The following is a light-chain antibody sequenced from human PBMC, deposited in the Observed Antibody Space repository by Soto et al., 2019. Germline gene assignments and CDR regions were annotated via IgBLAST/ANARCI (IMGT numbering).Light chain of an antibody. CDR1: QSISSW. Sequence: TKSHSSMSAYVAERVTIPCRASQSISSWLAWYQQKPGKAPKLLIYDASSLQSGVPSRFSGSGSGTEFTLTISSLQPEDFATYYCQQYYSSWTFGQGTKVDIK. CDR2: DAS. V-gene: IGKV1-5*01. J-gene: IGKJ1*01. CDR3: QQYYSSWT.